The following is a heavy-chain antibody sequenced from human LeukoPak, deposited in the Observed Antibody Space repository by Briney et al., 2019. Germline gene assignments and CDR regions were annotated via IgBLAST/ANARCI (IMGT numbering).Heavy chain of an antibody. CDR1: GFTVSSNY. V-gene: IGHV3-66*01. D-gene: IGHD6-13*01. J-gene: IGHJ5*02. Sequence: GGSLRLSCAASGFTVSSNYMSWVRQAPGKGLEWVSVIYSGGSTYYADSVKGRFTIPRDNSKNTLYLQMNSLRAEDTAVYYCARESSSWDNWFNPWGQGTLVTVSS. CDR3: ARESSSWDNWFNP. CDR2: IYSGGST.